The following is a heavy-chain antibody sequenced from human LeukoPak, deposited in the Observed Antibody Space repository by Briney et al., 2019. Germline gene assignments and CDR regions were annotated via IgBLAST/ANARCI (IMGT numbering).Heavy chain of an antibody. D-gene: IGHD2-15*01. Sequence: GGSLRLSCAASGFTFSSYDMHWVRQATGKGLEWVSAIGTAGDTYYPGSVKGRFTISRENAKNSLYLQMNSLRAGDTAVYYRARGCSGGSCYQDFDYWGQGTLVTVSS. CDR1: GFTFSSYD. J-gene: IGHJ4*02. V-gene: IGHV3-13*01. CDR2: IGTAGDT. CDR3: ARGCSGGSCYQDFDY.